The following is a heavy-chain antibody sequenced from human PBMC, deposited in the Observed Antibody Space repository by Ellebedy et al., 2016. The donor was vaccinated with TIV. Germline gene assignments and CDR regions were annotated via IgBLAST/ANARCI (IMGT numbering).Heavy chain of an antibody. CDR1: GFTFSNAW. D-gene: IGHD3-3*01. CDR2: ISYDGSNK. Sequence: GESLKISCAASGFTFSNAWMNWVRQAPGKGLEWVAVISYDGSNKYYADSVKGRFTISRDNSKNTLYLQMNSLRAEDTAVYYCARANDYDFWSGYIYYYGMDVWGQGTTVTVSS. CDR3: ARANDYDFWSGYIYYYGMDV. V-gene: IGHV3-30-3*01. J-gene: IGHJ6*02.